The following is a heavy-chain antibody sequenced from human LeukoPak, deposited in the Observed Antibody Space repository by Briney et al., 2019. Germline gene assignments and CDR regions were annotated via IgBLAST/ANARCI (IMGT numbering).Heavy chain of an antibody. CDR3: ARVSYYYGSEAPYYFDY. J-gene: IGHJ4*02. CDR1: GGTFSSYA. D-gene: IGHD3-10*01. V-gene: IGHV1-69*05. CDR2: IIPIFGTA. Sequence: SVKVSCKASGGTFSSYAISWVRQAPGQGLEWMGGIIPIFGTANYAQKFQGRVTITTDESTSTAYMELSSLRSEDTAVYYCARVSYYYGSEAPYYFDYWGQGTLVTVSS.